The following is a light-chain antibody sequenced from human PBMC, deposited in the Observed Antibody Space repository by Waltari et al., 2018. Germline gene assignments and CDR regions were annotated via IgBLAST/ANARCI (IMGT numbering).Light chain of an antibody. V-gene: IGKV4-1*01. CDR2: WAS. J-gene: IGKJ1*01. CDR3: HQYYTTPMT. Sequence: DIVMTQSPDSLAVSLGERATIHCRSSQSLFSSFTNYNYLSWYQQKPGQPPRLLFYWASTRESGVPDRFSGSGSGTDVTLTISSLQPEDVAVYYCHQYYTTPMTSGQGTKVEIK. CDR1: QSLFSSFTNYNY.